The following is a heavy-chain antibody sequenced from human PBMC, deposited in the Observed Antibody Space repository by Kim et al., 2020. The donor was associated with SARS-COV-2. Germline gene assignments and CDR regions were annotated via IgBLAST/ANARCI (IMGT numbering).Heavy chain of an antibody. Sequence: ASVKVSCKASGYTFTGYYMHWVRQAPGQGLEWMGRINPNSGGTNYAQKFQGRVTMTRDTSISTAYMELSRLRSDDTAVYYCARGDGYSSSSYRGYYMDVWGKGTTVTVSS. CDR2: INPNSGGT. V-gene: IGHV1-2*06. CDR3: ARGDGYSSSSYRGYYMDV. CDR1: GYTFTGYY. J-gene: IGHJ6*03. D-gene: IGHD6-6*01.